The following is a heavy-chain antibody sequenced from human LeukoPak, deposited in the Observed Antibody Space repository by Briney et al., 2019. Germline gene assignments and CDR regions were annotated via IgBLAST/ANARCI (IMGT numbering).Heavy chain of an antibody. D-gene: IGHD3-16*01. V-gene: IGHV3-74*01. J-gene: IGHJ4*02. CDR3: ARGFYDGGIDY. Sequence: GGSLRLSCAASGFTFSSYAMSWVRQAPGKGLVWVSRINTDGSSTSYADSVKGRFTISRDNAKNTLYLQMNSLRAEDTAVYYCARGFYDGGIDYWGQGTLVTVSS. CDR2: INTDGSST. CDR1: GFTFSSYA.